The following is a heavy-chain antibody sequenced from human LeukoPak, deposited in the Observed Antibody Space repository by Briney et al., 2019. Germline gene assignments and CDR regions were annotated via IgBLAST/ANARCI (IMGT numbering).Heavy chain of an antibody. CDR2: ITGNSHTI. V-gene: IGHV3-48*01. Sequence: GGSLRLSCEASGFAFNTYSMNWVRQAPGQGLEWISYITGNSHTIYYADSVKGRFTISRDNAKNSLYLQMNSLRAEDTAVYYCARDMGIVTGYYVDYWGQGTLVTVSS. CDR1: GFAFNTYS. J-gene: IGHJ4*02. CDR3: ARDMGIVTGYYVDY. D-gene: IGHD3-9*01.